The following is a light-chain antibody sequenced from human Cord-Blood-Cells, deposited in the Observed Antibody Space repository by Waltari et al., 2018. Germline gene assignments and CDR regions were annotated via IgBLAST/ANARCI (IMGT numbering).Light chain of an antibody. CDR3: QQYYSTPPWT. V-gene: IGKV1-5*03. CDR2: KAS. Sequence: DIQMTQSPSTLSASVGDRVTITCRASQSISSWLAWYQQKPGKAPKLLIYKASSLESGVPSRFSGSGSGTEFTLTISSLQPDDFATYYCQQYYSTPPWTFGQGTKVEIK. J-gene: IGKJ1*01. CDR1: QSISSW.